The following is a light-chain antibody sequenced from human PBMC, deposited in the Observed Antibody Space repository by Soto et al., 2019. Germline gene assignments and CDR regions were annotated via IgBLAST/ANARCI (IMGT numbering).Light chain of an antibody. V-gene: IGLV2-14*03. CDR3: CSYTSSSTPWV. CDR2: DVS. Sequence: QPVLTQPASVSGSPGRSITISCTGTSSDVGGYNYVSWYQQHPGKAPKLMIYDVSDRPSGVSNRFSASKSGNTASLTISGLQAEDEADYYCCSYTSSSTPWVFGTGTKVTVL. J-gene: IGLJ1*01. CDR1: SSDVGGYNY.